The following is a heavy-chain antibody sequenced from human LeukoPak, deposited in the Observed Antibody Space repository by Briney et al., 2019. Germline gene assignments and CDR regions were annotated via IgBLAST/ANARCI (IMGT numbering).Heavy chain of an antibody. CDR3: AKDLRVGYCSSSSCYARVSFDY. CDR2: ISGSGGST. D-gene: IGHD2-2*01. J-gene: IGHJ4*02. CDR1: GFTFSSYA. V-gene: IGHV3-23*01. Sequence: GGSLRLSCAASGFTFSSYAMSWVPQAPGKGLEWVSVISGSGGSTYYADSVKGRFTISRDNSKHTLYLQMNSLRAEDTAVYYCAKDLRVGYCSSSSCYARVSFDYWGQGTPVTVSS.